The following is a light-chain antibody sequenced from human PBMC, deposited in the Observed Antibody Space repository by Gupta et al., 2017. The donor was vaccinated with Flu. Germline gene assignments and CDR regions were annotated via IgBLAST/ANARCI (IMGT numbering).Light chain of an antibody. V-gene: IGLV3-1*01. Sequence: SYELTQEPSVSVSPGQTVSITCSGENCSDKYVCLYQQTQGQSPVMVIYQDTKRSSGIPERFCGNNSNTTAPTKSSGTEAVEDDYYFCTEWGNSGRFFGGGTKLTVI. J-gene: IGLJ2*01. CDR2: QDT. CDR1: NCSDKY. CDR3: TEWGNSGRF.